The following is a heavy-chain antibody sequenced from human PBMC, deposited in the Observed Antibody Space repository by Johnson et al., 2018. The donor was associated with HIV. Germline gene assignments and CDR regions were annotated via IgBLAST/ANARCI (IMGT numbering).Heavy chain of an antibody. CDR1: GFTFSTYA. CDR2: ISYDGSNK. V-gene: IGHV3-30-3*01. J-gene: IGHJ3*01. Sequence: QLVESGGGVVQPGRSLRLSCVASGFTFSTYAMHWVRQAPGKGLEWVTIISYDGSNKFYADSVKGRFTISRDNSKNTLYLQMNSLRVEDTAVYYCARVGYYVDAFDVWGQGTTITVSS. CDR3: ARVGYYVDAFDV. D-gene: IGHD3-22*01.